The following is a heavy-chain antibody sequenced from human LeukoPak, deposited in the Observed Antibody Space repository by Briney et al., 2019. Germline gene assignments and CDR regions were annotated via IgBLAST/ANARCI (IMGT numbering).Heavy chain of an antibody. D-gene: IGHD6-13*01. J-gene: IGHJ4*02. CDR2: IYHSGST. Sequence: SGTLSLTCAVSGGSISSSNWWSWIRQPPGKGLEWIGEIYHSGSTNYNPSLKSRVTISVDKSKTQFSLKLSSVTAADTAVYYCARVPIGYSSAYFDYWGQGTLVTVSS. V-gene: IGHV4-4*02. CDR1: GGSISSSNW. CDR3: ARVPIGYSSAYFDY.